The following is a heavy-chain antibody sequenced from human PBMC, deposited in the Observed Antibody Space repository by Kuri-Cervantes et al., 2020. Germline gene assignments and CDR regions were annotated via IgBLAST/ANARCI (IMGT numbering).Heavy chain of an antibody. J-gene: IGHJ6*02. V-gene: IGHV4-34*09. Sequence: LRLSCAVYGGSFSGYYWSWIRQPPGKGLEWIGSIYYSGSTYYNPSLKSRVTISVDTSKNQFSLKLSSVTAADTAVYYCAREVRVYLSEGYYYYGMDVWGQGTMVTVSS. CDR2: IYYSGST. CDR3: AREVRVYLSEGYYYYGMDV. D-gene: IGHD3-10*01. CDR1: GGSFSGYY.